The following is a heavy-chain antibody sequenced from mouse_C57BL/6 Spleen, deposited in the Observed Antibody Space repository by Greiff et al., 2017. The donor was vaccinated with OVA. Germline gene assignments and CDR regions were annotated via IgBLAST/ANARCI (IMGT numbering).Heavy chain of an antibody. CDR3: ARKDYGSSYVEVFDY. CDR2: INPNNGGT. D-gene: IGHD1-1*01. Sequence: VQLQQSGPELVKPGASVKISCKASGYTFTDYYMNWVKQSHGKSLEWIGDINPNNGGTSHNQKFKGKATLTVDKSSSTAYMELRSLTSEDSAVYYCARKDYGSSYVEVFDYWGQGTTLTVSS. V-gene: IGHV1-26*01. CDR1: GYTFTDYY. J-gene: IGHJ2*01.